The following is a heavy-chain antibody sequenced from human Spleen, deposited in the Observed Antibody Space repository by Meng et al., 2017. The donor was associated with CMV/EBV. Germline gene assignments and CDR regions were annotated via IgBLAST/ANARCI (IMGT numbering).Heavy chain of an antibody. Sequence: GSLRLSCTVSGGSIREYYWSWVRQPPGMGLEWIGYMYYSGNTKYNPSLKSRVTISIDTSKNQFSLKLSSVTAADTAMYYCATFSPGWGSLGHWGQGTLVTVSS. D-gene: IGHD2-21*01. J-gene: IGHJ1*01. CDR3: ATFSPGWGSLGH. V-gene: IGHV4-59*01. CDR1: GGSIREYY. CDR2: MYYSGNT.